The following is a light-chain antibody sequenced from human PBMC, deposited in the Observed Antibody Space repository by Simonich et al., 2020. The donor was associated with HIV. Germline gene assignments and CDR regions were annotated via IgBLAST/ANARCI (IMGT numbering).Light chain of an antibody. CDR3: QQYYTTPWT. J-gene: IGKJ1*01. CDR2: WAS. V-gene: IGKV4-1*01. Sequence: DIVMTQSPDSLAVSLGERATINCKSSQGVLYSSNNKNYLAWYQQKPGQPPKLLIYWASTRESGVPDRFSGSGSGTDFTLTISSLQAEDVAVYYCQQYYTTPWTFGQGTKVEFK. CDR1: QGVLYSSNNKNY.